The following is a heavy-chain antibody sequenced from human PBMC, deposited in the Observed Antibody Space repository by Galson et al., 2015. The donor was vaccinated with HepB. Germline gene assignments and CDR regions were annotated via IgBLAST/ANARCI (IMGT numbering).Heavy chain of an antibody. CDR2: IWYDGSNK. V-gene: IGHV3-33*08. CDR1: GFTFSTYG. D-gene: IGHD6-19*01. CDR3: ARDRGWGSYYFDY. Sequence: SLRLSCAASGFTFSTYGMHWVRQAPGKGLEWVAIIWYDGSNKYYADSVKGRFTISRDNSKNMLYLQMNSLRAEDTAVYCCARDRGWGSYYFDYWGQGTLVTVSS. J-gene: IGHJ4*02.